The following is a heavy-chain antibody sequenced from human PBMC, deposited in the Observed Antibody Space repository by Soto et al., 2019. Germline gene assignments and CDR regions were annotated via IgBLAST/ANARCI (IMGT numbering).Heavy chain of an antibody. Sequence: SETLSLTCTVSGGSISSSSYYWGWTRQPPGKGLEWIGSIYYSGSTYYNPSLKSRVTISVDTSKNQFSLKLSSVTAADTAVYYCARHTSTYYDFWSGYKFDYWGQGTLVTVSS. CDR3: ARHTSTYYDFWSGYKFDY. CDR1: GGSISSSSYY. CDR2: IYYSGST. J-gene: IGHJ4*02. V-gene: IGHV4-39*01. D-gene: IGHD3-3*01.